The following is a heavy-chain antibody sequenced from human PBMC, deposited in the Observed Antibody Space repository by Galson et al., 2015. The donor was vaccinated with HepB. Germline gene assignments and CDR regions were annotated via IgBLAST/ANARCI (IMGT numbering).Heavy chain of an antibody. D-gene: IGHD2-2*01. CDR1: GFTFSTYS. CDR3: ARDRIGCSSASCYGGDY. Sequence: SLRLSCAASGFTFSTYSMNWVRQAPGKGLEWVSYISGSSSTIYYADSVKGRFTISRDNAKNSLYLQMNSLRAEDTAVYYCARDRIGCSSASCYGGDYWGQGTLVTVSS. CDR2: ISGSSSTI. J-gene: IGHJ4*02. V-gene: IGHV3-48*01.